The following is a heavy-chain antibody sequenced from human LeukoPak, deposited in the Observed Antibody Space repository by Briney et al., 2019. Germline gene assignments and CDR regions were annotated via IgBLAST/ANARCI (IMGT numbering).Heavy chain of an antibody. V-gene: IGHV1-2*02. CDR3: ARGFYYDSSGYYYDAFDI. CDR1: GYTFTSYD. D-gene: IGHD3-22*01. CDR2: INPNSGGT. Sequence: ASVKVSCKASGYTFTSYDINWVRQAPGQGLEWMGWINPNSGGTNYAQKFQGRVTMTRDTSISTAYMELSRLRSDDTAVYYCARGFYYDSSGYYYDAFDIWGQGTMVTVSS. J-gene: IGHJ3*02.